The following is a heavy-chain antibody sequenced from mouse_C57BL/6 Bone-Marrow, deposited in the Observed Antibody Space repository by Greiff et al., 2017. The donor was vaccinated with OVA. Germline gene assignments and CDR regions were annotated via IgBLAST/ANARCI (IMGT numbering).Heavy chain of an antibody. CDR1: GYAFTNYL. Sequence: VQLQQSGAELVRPGTSVKVSCKASGYAFTNYLIEWVKQRPGQGLEWIGVINPGSGGTNYNEKFKGKATLTADKSSSTAYMQLSSLTSEDSAVYFCARDYDDGNWYFDVWGTGTTVTVSS. J-gene: IGHJ1*03. V-gene: IGHV1-54*01. CDR3: ARDYDDGNWYFDV. CDR2: INPGSGGT. D-gene: IGHD2-4*01.